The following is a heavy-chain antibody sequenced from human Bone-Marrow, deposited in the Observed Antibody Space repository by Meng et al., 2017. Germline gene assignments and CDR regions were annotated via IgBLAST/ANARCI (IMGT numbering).Heavy chain of an antibody. Sequence: QRQGSGPGLVQPSQTLSLHCTVSGGSISSGGYYWSWIRQHPGKGLEWIGYIYYSGSTYYNPSLKSRVTISVDTSKNQFSLKLSSVTAADTAVYYCARGPLSAAGTMGYFQHWGQGTLVTVSS. J-gene: IGHJ1*01. V-gene: IGHV4-31*03. D-gene: IGHD6-13*01. CDR2: IYYSGST. CDR1: GGSISSGGYY. CDR3: ARGPLSAAGTMGYFQH.